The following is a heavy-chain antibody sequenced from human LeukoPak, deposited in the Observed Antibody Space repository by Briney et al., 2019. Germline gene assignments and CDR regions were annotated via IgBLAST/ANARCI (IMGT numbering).Heavy chain of an antibody. V-gene: IGHV3-30*02. D-gene: IGHD6-19*01. CDR2: IRYDGSNK. Sequence: GGSLRLSCAASGFTFSSYGMHWVRQAPGKGLEWVAFIRYDGSNKYYADSVKGRFTISRDNSKNTLYLQMNSLRAEDTAVYYCAKDGIAVAGTRWFDPWGQGTLVTVSS. CDR1: GFTFSSYG. CDR3: AKDGIAVAGTRWFDP. J-gene: IGHJ5*02.